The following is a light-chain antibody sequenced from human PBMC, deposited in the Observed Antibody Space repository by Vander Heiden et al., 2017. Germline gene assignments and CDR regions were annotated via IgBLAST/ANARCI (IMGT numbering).Light chain of an antibody. J-gene: IGLJ2*01. CDR3: CSYAGSRTVV. CDR2: EVT. Sequence: QSALPQPASVSASPGQSITISCTGTSNDIRSYNLVSWYQQHPGEAPKLIIYEVTQRPLVVSSRFSGSKSGNTASLTISGLQAEDEAHYHCCSYAGSRTVVFGGGTSLTVL. CDR1: SNDIRSYNL. V-gene: IGLV2-23*02.